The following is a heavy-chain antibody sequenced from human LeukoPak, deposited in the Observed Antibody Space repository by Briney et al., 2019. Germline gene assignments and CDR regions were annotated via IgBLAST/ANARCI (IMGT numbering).Heavy chain of an antibody. V-gene: IGHV3-30-3*01. CDR2: ISFDGDNK. CDR3: ARDLRRIAAYYFDY. J-gene: IGHJ4*02. CDR1: GFNFNNYA. D-gene: IGHD6-25*01. Sequence: GRSLRLSCAASGFNFNNYAIHCVRQAPGKGLEWVAVISFDGDNKYYADSVKGRFTISRDNSKNTLYLQTNSLRAEDTAVYYCARDLRRIAAYYFDYWGQGTLVTVSS.